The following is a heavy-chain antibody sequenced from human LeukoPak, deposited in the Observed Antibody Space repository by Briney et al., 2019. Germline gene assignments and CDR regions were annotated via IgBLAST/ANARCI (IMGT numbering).Heavy chain of an antibody. CDR2: IRYDGSNK. CDR3: AKDDRGSEYYDFWSGELGYYMDV. D-gene: IGHD3-3*01. V-gene: IGHV3-30*02. Sequence: GGSLRLSCAASGFTFSSYSMNWVRQAPGKGLEWVAFIRYDGSNKYYADSVKGRFTISRDNSKNTLYLQMNSLRAEDTAVYYCAKDDRGSEYYDFWSGELGYYMDVWGKGTTVTVSS. CDR1: GFTFSSYS. J-gene: IGHJ6*03.